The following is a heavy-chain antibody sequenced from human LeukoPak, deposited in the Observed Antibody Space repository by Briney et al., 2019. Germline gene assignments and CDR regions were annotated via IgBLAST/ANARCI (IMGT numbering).Heavy chain of an antibody. Sequence: GGSLRLSCAASGFTFSSYSMNWVRQAPGKGLEWVSSVSSSSSYIYYADSVKGRFTISRDNAKNSLYLQMNSLRAEDTAVYYCVGEYGGNIYFDYWGQGTLVTVSS. J-gene: IGHJ4*02. D-gene: IGHD4-23*01. CDR2: VSSSSSYI. CDR3: VGEYGGNIYFDY. V-gene: IGHV3-21*01. CDR1: GFTFSSYS.